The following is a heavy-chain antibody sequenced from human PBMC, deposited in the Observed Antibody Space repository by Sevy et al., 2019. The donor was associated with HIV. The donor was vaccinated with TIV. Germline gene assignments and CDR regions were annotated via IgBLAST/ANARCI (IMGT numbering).Heavy chain of an antibody. CDR3: AREGCTKPHDY. D-gene: IGHD2-8*01. CDR1: GFTFSQYS. Sequence: GGSLRLSCAASGFTFSQYSMSWVRQPPGKGLEWVSTLSFGCGEINYADSVKGRFTISRDNSKSSVYLQMNNLRPEDTGVYYCAREGCTKPHDYWGQGTLVTVSS. J-gene: IGHJ4*02. CDR2: LSFGCGEI. V-gene: IGHV3-23*01.